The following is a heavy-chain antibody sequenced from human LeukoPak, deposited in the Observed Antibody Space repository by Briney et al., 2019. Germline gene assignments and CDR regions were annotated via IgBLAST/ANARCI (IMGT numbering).Heavy chain of an antibody. CDR1: GGSISSGGYY. J-gene: IGHJ4*02. D-gene: IGHD6-19*01. CDR3: ARGGYSSGWYYFDY. Sequence: SQTLSLTCTVSGGSISSGGYYWSWLRQHPGTGLEWIGYIYYSGSTYYNPSLKSRVTISVDTSKNQFSLKLSSVTAADTAVYYCARGGYSSGWYYFDYWGQGTLVTVSS. V-gene: IGHV4-31*03. CDR2: IYYSGST.